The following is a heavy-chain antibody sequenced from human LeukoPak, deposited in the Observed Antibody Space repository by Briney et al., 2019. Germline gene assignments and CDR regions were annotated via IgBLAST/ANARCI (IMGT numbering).Heavy chain of an antibody. D-gene: IGHD3-22*01. J-gene: IGHJ4*02. V-gene: IGHV4-61*05. CDR1: GGSITSSSYY. Sequence: SETLSLTCTVSGGSITSSSYYWVWIRQPPGKGLEWIGYIYYSGSTNYNPSLKSRVTISVDTSKNQFSLKLSSVTAADTAVYYCARGIRFDYDSSGYYPFFDYWGQGTLVTVSS. CDR3: ARGIRFDYDSSGYYPFFDY. CDR2: IYYSGST.